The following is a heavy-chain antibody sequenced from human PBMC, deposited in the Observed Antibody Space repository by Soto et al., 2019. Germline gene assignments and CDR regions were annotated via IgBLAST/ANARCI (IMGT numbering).Heavy chain of an antibody. Sequence: QVQLVQSGVEVEKPVASVKVSCKASGYTFTSYGVSWVRQAPVQEFEWMGWISAYNGNTNYAQKFQGRVTMTTDTATSTAYMELRSLRSDDTAVYYCARDVPTVTTGGPDYWGQGTLVTVSS. J-gene: IGHJ4*02. D-gene: IGHD4-17*01. CDR2: ISAYNGNT. CDR3: ARDVPTVTTGGPDY. CDR1: GYTFTSYG. V-gene: IGHV1-18*01.